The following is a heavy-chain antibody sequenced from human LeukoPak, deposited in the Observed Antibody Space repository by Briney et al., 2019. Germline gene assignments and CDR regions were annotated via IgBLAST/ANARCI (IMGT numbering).Heavy chain of an antibody. D-gene: IGHD3-3*01. J-gene: IGHJ4*02. CDR1: GGSISSGDYY. CDR3: ARGKGYDFWSGLNYFDY. Sequence: SQTLSLTCTVSGGSISSGDYYWSWIRQPPGKGPEWIGYIYYSGSTYYNPSLKSRVTISVDTSKNQFSLKLSSVTAADTAVYYCARGKGYDFWSGLNYFDYWGQGTLVTVSS. V-gene: IGHV4-30-4*08. CDR2: IYYSGST.